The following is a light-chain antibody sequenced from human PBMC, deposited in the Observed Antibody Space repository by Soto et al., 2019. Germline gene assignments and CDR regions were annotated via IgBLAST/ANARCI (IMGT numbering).Light chain of an antibody. CDR3: QSYDSTLSGSI. J-gene: IGLJ2*01. CDR2: GNT. CDR1: SSNIGAGYD. Sequence: QSVLTQPPSVSVTTGQRVTISCTGSSSNIGAGYDVHWYQQLPGTAPKLLIYGNTNRPSGVPDRFSGSKSGTSASLAITGIQAEDEADYYCQSYDSTLSGSIFGGGTKLTVL. V-gene: IGLV1-40*01.